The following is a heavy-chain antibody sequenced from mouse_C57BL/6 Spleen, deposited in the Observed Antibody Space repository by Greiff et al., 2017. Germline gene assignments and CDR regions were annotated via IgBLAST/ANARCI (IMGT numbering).Heavy chain of an antibody. CDR3: TRLTGTYFDY. V-gene: IGHV5-9-1*02. Sequence: EVKVVESGEGLVKPGGSLKLSCAASGFTFSSYAMSWVRQTPEKRLEWVAYISSGGDYIYYADTVKGRFTISRDNARNTLYLQMSSLKSEDTAMYYCTRLTGTYFDYWGQGTTLTVSS. CDR2: ISSGGDYI. CDR1: GFTFSSYA. J-gene: IGHJ2*01. D-gene: IGHD4-1*01.